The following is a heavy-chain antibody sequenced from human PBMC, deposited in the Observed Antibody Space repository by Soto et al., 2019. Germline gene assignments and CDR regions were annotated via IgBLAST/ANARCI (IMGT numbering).Heavy chain of an antibody. D-gene: IGHD4-4*01. CDR3: ARMPTTVTYYYYYGMDV. V-gene: IGHV2-5*01. CDR2: IDWNDDK. Sequence: SGATLVNPTQTLTLTCTFSGFSLSTSGVGVGWIRQPPGKALEWLALIDWNDDKCYSTSLKTRLTISKDTSKNQVVLTMTNMDPVDTATYYCARMPTTVTYYYYYGMDVWRQGTTVPVSS. J-gene: IGHJ6*02. CDR1: GFSLSTSGVG.